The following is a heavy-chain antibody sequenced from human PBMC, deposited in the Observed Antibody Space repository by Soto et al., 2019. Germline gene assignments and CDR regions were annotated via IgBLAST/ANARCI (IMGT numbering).Heavy chain of an antibody. Sequence: WASVKVSCKASGYTFTSYYMHWVRQAPGQGLERMGIINPSGGSTSYAQKFQGRVTMTRDTSTSTVYMEPSSLRSEDTAVYYCARDSVRYYYGSGSHYYYYMDVWGKGTTVTVSS. CDR3: ARDSVRYYYGSGSHYYYYMDV. D-gene: IGHD3-10*01. V-gene: IGHV1-46*03. CDR2: INPSGGST. J-gene: IGHJ6*03. CDR1: GYTFTSYY.